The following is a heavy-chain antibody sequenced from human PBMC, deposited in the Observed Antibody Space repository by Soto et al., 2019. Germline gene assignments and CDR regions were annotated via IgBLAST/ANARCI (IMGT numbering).Heavy chain of an antibody. J-gene: IGHJ5*02. CDR2: INPNSGGT. V-gene: IGHV1-2*04. Sequence: QVQLVQSGAEVKKPGASVKVSCKASEYTFTGYYMHWVRQAPGQGLEWMGWINPNSGGTNYAQKFQGWVTMTRDTSISTAYMELSRLRSDDTAVYYCARECSGGSCLGWFDPWGQGTLVTVSS. CDR1: EYTFTGYY. CDR3: ARECSGGSCLGWFDP. D-gene: IGHD2-15*01.